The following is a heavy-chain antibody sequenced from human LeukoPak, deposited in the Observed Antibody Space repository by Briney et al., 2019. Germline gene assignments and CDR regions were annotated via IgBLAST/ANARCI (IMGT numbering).Heavy chain of an antibody. J-gene: IGHJ3*02. CDR2: ISYDGSNK. CDR1: GFTFSSYA. D-gene: IGHD6-25*01. CDR3: ARQQRHAFDI. V-gene: IGHV3-30*14. Sequence: GRSLRLSCAASGFTFSSYAMHWVRQAPGKGLEWVAVISYDGSNKYYADSVKGRFTISRDNSKNTLYLQMGSLRAEDMAVYYCARQQRHAFDIWGQGTMVTVSS.